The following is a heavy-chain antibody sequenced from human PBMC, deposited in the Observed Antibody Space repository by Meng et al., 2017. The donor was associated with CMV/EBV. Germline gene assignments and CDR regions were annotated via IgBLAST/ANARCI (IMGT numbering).Heavy chain of an antibody. J-gene: IGHJ6*02. CDR3: ARDSDSVRYYDFWSGYYGMDV. Sequence: GGSLRLSCAASAFTFSDYWMTWVRQAPGKGLEWVASINQDANDKYYLDSVKGRFTISRDNAKNSLYLQMNSLRAEDTAVYYCARDSDSVRYYDFWSGYYGMDVWGQGTTVTVSS. D-gene: IGHD3-3*01. CDR2: INQDANDK. V-gene: IGHV3-7*01. CDR1: AFTFSDYW.